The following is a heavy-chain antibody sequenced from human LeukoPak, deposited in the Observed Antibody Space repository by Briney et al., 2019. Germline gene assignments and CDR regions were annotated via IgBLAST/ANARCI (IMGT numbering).Heavy chain of an antibody. Sequence: SVKVSCKASGGTFSSYAISWVRQAPGQGLEWMGGIIPIFGTANYAQKFQGRVTITADESTSTAYMELSSLRSDDTAVYYCARIFDSSGYYPLDNDYWGQGTLVTVSS. CDR2: IIPIFGTA. D-gene: IGHD3-22*01. CDR3: ARIFDSSGYYPLDNDY. V-gene: IGHV1-69*13. J-gene: IGHJ4*02. CDR1: GGTFSSYA.